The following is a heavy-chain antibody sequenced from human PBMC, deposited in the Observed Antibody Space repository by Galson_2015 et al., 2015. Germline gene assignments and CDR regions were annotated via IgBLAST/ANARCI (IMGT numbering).Heavy chain of an antibody. CDR1: GFTFSSYG. Sequence: SLRLSCAASGFTFSSYGMHWVRPAPGKGLEWVAVISYDGSNKYYADSVKGRFTISRDNSKNTLYLQMNSLRAEDTAVYYCAKHANYYYYYMDVWGKGTTVTVSS. J-gene: IGHJ6*03. CDR2: ISYDGSNK. V-gene: IGHV3-30*18. CDR3: AKHANYYYYYMDV.